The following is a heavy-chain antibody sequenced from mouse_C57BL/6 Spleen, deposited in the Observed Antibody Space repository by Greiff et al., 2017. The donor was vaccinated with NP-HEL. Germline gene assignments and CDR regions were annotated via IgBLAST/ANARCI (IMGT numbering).Heavy chain of an antibody. D-gene: IGHD1-1*01. CDR1: GYSIPSGYY. CDR3: AREGDYGSSYWFAY. CDR2: ISYDGSN. Sequence: EVQLQQSGPGLVKPSQSLSLTCSVTGYSIPSGYYWNWIRQFPGNKLEWMGYISYDGSNNYNPSLKNRISITRDTSKNQFFLKLNSVTTEDTATDYGAREGDYGSSYWFAYWGQGTLVTVSA. V-gene: IGHV3-6*01. J-gene: IGHJ3*01.